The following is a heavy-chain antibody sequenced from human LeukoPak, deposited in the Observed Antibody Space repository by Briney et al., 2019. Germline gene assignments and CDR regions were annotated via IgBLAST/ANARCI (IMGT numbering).Heavy chain of an antibody. Sequence: PGRSLRLSCAASGFTFGFYSMHWVRQAPGKGLEWVALISYDGSNKYYADSVKGRFTISRDNSKNTLYLQMNSLRAEDTAVYYCARVADPLVYYYYYMDVWGKGTTVTVSS. J-gene: IGHJ6*03. V-gene: IGHV3-30-3*01. CDR1: GFTFGFYS. CDR3: ARVADPLVYYYYYMDV. CDR2: ISYDGSNK. D-gene: IGHD2-15*01.